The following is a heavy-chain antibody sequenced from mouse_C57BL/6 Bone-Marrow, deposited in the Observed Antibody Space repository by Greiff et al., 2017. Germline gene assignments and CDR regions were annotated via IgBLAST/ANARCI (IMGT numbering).Heavy chain of an antibody. CDR2: ISSGGDYI. CDR1: GFTFSSYA. CDR3: TRDRLSYAMDY. Sequence: EVQLVESGEGLVKPGGSLKLSCAASGFTFSSYAMSWVRQTPEKRLEWVAYISSGGDYIYYADTVKGRFTISRDNARNTMYLQMSSLKSEETAMDYCTRDRLSYAMDYWGQGTSVTVSS. V-gene: IGHV5-9-1*02. J-gene: IGHJ4*01.